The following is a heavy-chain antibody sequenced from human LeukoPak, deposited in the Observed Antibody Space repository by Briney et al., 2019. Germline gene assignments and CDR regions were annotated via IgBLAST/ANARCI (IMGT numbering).Heavy chain of an antibody. V-gene: IGHV4-30-4*02. Sequence: NPSETLSLTCTVSGGSISSGDYYWSWIRQPPGKGLEWIGYIYYSGSTYYNPSLKSRVTISVDTSKNQFSLKLSSVTAADPAVYYCARGGPSYGYYFDHWGQGTLVTVSS. J-gene: IGHJ4*02. CDR2: IYYSGST. CDR3: ARGGPSYGYYFDH. CDR1: GGSISSGDYY. D-gene: IGHD5-18*01.